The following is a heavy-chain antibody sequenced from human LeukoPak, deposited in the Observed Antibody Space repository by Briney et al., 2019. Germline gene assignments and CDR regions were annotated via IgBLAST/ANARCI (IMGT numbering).Heavy chain of an antibody. CDR3: ASLRRDILTGYRRASFDY. J-gene: IGHJ4*02. Sequence: QPGGSLRLSCAASGFTFSSYGMHWVRQAPGKGLEWVAFIRYDGSNKYYADSVKGRFTISRDNSKNTLYLQMNSLRAEDTAVYYCASLRRDILTGYRRASFDYWGQGTLVTVSS. CDR2: IRYDGSNK. V-gene: IGHV3-30*02. D-gene: IGHD3-9*01. CDR1: GFTFSSYG.